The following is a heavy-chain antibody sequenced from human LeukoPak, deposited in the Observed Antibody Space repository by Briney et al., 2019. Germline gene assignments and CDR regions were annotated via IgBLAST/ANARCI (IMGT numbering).Heavy chain of an antibody. D-gene: IGHD3-10*01. CDR2: IIPIFGTA. CDR3: ARGLLLWFGESYYYYMDV. J-gene: IGHJ6*03. V-gene: IGHV1-69*13. Sequence: GASVKVSCKASGGTFSSYAISWVRQAPGQGLEWMGGIIPIFGTANYAQKFQGRVTITADESTSTAYMELSSLRSEDTAVCYCARGLLLWFGESYYYYMDVWGKGTTVTISS. CDR1: GGTFSSYA.